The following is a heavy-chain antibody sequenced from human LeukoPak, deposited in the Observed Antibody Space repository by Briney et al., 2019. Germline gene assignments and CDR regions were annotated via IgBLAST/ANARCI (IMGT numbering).Heavy chain of an antibody. V-gene: IGHV3-7*02. CDR2: IKQDGSEE. D-gene: IGHD3-16*01. CDR1: GFTFSSYW. CDR3: ARLSLGYDY. J-gene: IGHJ4*02. Sequence: PGGSLRLSCAASGFTFSSYWMSWVRQAPGKGLEWVANIKQDGSEEVYVDSVKGRFTISRDNAKNSLFLQMNSLRAEDTAVYYCARLSLGYDYWGQGTLVTVSS.